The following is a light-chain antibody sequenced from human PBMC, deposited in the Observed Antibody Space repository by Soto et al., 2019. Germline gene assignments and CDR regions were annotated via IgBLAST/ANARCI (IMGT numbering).Light chain of an antibody. CDR2: AND. V-gene: IGLV1-44*01. Sequence: QSVLTQPPSVSGTPGQRVTISCSGSRSNIGGNAVTWYQQVPGTAPKLLIYANDQRPSGISDRFSGSKSSTSDSLAISGLQSEDEAYYYCAVWDDNLRGLFGGGTKLTVL. J-gene: IGLJ2*01. CDR1: RSNIGGNA. CDR3: AVWDDNLRGL.